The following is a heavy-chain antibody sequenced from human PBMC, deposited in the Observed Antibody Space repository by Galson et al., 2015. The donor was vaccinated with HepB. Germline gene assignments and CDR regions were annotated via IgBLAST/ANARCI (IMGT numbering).Heavy chain of an antibody. CDR2: ISYDGSNK. CDR1: GFTFSNYG. D-gene: IGHD1-26*01. V-gene: IGHV3-30*18. CDR3: AKGSGGGSYPLFDY. J-gene: IGHJ4*02. Sequence: SLRLSCAASGFTFSNYGMHWVRQAPGKGLEWVAVISYDGSNKYYADSVKGRFTISRDYSKNTLYLQMNSLRAEDTAVYYCAKGSGGGSYPLFDYWGQGTLVTVSS.